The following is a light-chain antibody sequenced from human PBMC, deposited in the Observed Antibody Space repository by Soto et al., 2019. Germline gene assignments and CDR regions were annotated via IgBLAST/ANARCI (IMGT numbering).Light chain of an antibody. CDR2: GAS. V-gene: IGKV3-20*01. Sequence: EIVLTQSPGTLSLSPGERATLSCRASQSVSSSYLAWYQQKPGQAPRLLIYGASSRATGIPDRFSGSGSGTDFTLTISRVEPEDVAVYYCQQYGSSSWTFGQGTKVEIK. J-gene: IGKJ1*01. CDR3: QQYGSSSWT. CDR1: QSVSSSY.